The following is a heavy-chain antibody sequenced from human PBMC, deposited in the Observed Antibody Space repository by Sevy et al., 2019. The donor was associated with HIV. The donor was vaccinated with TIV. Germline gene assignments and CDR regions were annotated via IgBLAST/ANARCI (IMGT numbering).Heavy chain of an antibody. J-gene: IGHJ4*02. CDR1: GFIFSNYY. D-gene: IGHD2-15*01. CDR3: ARVRDRYCSGGSCYYGYFFDY. CDR2: ISDRSDTI. Sequence: GGSLRLSCAASGFIFSNYYMTWVRQAPGKGLEWVSYISDRSDTISYAGSVKGRFTISRDNAKNALYLQMSSLRGEDKAVYYCARVRDRYCSGGSCYYGYFFDYWGQGTLVTVSS. V-gene: IGHV3-48*01.